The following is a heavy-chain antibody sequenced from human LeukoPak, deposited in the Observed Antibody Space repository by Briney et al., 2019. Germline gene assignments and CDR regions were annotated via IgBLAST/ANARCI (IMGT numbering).Heavy chain of an antibody. CDR3: ASMRKGVVPAAADY. J-gene: IGHJ4*02. CDR1: GGSFSGYY. D-gene: IGHD2-2*01. V-gene: IGHV4-34*01. CDR2: INHSGST. Sequence: SETLSLTCALYGGSFSGYYWSWIRQPPGKGLEWIGEINHSGSTNYNPSLKSRVTISVDTSKNQFSLKLSSVTAAERAVYYCASMRKGVVPAAADYWGQGTLVTVS.